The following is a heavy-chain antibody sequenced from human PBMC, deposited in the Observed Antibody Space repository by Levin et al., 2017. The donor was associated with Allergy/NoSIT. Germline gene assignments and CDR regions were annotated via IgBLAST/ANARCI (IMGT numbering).Heavy chain of an antibody. Sequence: GESLKISCAASGFTFSDYYMSWIRQAPGKGLEWVSYISSSSSYTNYADSVKGRFTISRDNAKNSLYLQMNSLRAEDTAVYYCARSRAGYSSGWPNWYFDLWGRGTLVTVSS. CDR3: ARSRAGYSSGWPNWYFDL. CDR1: GFTFSDYY. D-gene: IGHD6-19*01. V-gene: IGHV3-11*03. J-gene: IGHJ2*01. CDR2: ISSSSSYT.